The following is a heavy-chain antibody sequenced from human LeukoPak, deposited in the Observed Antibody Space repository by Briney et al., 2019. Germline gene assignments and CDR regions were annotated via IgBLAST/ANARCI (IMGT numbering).Heavy chain of an antibody. CDR1: GYTFTSYY. CDR2: INPSGGST. CDR3: ARDLGVAGYSSDWYIRFDY. V-gene: IGHV1-46*01. D-gene: IGHD6-19*01. Sequence: ASVKVSCKASGYTFTSYYMHWVRQAPGQGLEWMGIINPSGGSTSYAQKFQGRVTMTRDMSTSTVYMELSSLRSEDTAVYYCARDLGVAGYSSDWYIRFDYWGQGTLVTVSS. J-gene: IGHJ4*02.